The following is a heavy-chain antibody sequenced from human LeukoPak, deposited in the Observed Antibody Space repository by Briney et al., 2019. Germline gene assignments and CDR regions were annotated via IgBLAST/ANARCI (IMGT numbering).Heavy chain of an antibody. CDR2: IIPILDIA. D-gene: IGHD1-1*01. V-gene: IGHV1-69*04. CDR1: GGTFSRYG. Sequence: ASVKVSCKASGGTFSRYGIGWVRQAPGQGLEWMGRIIPILDIANYAQKFQGRVTITADKSTSTAYMELSSLRSEDTAVYYRGRFVQYGMDVWGQGTTVTVSS. CDR3: GRFVQYGMDV. J-gene: IGHJ6*02.